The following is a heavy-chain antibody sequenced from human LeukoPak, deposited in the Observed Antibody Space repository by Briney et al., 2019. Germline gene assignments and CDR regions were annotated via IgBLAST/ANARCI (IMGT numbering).Heavy chain of an antibody. CDR1: GYTLTELS. V-gene: IGHV1-24*01. D-gene: IGHD6-13*01. J-gene: IGHJ5*02. CDR3: ATQPHSSWFPNWFDP. CDR2: FDPEDGET. Sequence: GASVKVSCKVSGYTLTELSMHWVRQAPGKGLEWMGGFDPEDGETIYAQKFQGRVTMTEDTSTDTAYMELSSLRSEDTAVYYCATQPHSSWFPNWFDPWGQGTLVTVSS.